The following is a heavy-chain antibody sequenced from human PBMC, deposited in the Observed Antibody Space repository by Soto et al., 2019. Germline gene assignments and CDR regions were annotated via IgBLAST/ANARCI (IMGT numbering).Heavy chain of an antibody. CDR2: ISSRSSDK. J-gene: IGHJ4*02. CDR3: ARDAHGRYYFDY. V-gene: IGHV3-21*01. Sequence: LRLSCAASGFTFSSYSMNWVRQAPGKGLEWVSSISSRSSDKYYADSVKGRFTISRDNAKNSLYLQMNSLRAEDTAVYSCARDAHGRYYFDYWGQGALVTVSS. CDR1: GFTFSSYS.